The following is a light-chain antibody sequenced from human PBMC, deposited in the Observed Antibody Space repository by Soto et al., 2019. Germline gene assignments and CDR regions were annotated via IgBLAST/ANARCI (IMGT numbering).Light chain of an antibody. V-gene: IGKV1-5*01. CDR2: DAS. CDR1: QTISTW. J-gene: IGKJ2*01. CDR3: QQYTNTNNPWI. Sequence: DIQMPQSPSSLSASVGDSVTISCRARQTISTWMAWYQQNPGKAPKLLVYDASTLQSGVASRFSGSGSGTEFTLIISGLQPDDSATYYCQQYTNTNNPWIFGQGTKVDIK.